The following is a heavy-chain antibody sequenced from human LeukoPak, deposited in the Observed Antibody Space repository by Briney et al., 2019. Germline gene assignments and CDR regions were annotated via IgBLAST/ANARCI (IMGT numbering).Heavy chain of an antibody. V-gene: IGHV3-23*01. Sequence: GGSLRLSCAASGVTFSSYAMSWVRQAPGKGLEWVSAISGSGGSTYYADSVKGRFTISRDNSKNTLYLQMNSLRAEDTAVYYCAKNRMVRGVRPPLDYWGQGTLVTVSS. J-gene: IGHJ4*02. CDR3: AKNRMVRGVRPPLDY. CDR1: GVTFSSYA. CDR2: ISGSGGST. D-gene: IGHD3-10*01.